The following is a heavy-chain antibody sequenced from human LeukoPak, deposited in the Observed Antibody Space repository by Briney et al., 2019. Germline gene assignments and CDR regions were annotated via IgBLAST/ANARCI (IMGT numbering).Heavy chain of an antibody. CDR1: GFTFSSYS. D-gene: IGHD3-3*01. CDR2: ISSSSSEI. J-gene: IGHJ4*02. Sequence: PGGSLRLSCAASGFTFSSYSINWVRQAPGKGLGWVSSISSSSSEIYYADSVKGRFIISRDNAKNSLYLQMNSLRAEDTAVYYCARDHDFWRGYFDYWGQGTLVTVSS. CDR3: ARDHDFWRGYFDY. V-gene: IGHV3-21*01.